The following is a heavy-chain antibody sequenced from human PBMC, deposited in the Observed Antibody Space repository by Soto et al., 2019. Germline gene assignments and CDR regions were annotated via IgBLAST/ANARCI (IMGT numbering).Heavy chain of an antibody. CDR3: ARAPPTVTPNWFDP. Sequence: QVQLVQSGAKVKKPGASVKVSCKASGYTFTGYYMHWVRQAPGQGLEWMGWINPNSGGTNYAQKFQGWVTMTRDTSISTAYMELSRLRSDDTAVYYCARAPPTVTPNWFDPWGQGTLVTVSS. V-gene: IGHV1-2*04. CDR2: INPNSGGT. CDR1: GYTFTGYY. J-gene: IGHJ5*02. D-gene: IGHD4-17*01.